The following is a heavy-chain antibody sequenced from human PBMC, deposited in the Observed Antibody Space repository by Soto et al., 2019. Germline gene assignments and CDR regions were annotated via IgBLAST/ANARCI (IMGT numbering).Heavy chain of an antibody. J-gene: IGHJ6*03. V-gene: IGHV5-51*01. Sequence: PGESLKISCKGSGYSFTSYWIGWVRQMPGKGLEWMGIIYPGDSDTRYSPSFQGQVTISADKSISTAYLQWSSLKASDTAMYYCARSLSGVTIFGVGTRGYYDMDVWGKGTTVNVSS. CDR1: GYSFTSYW. CDR2: IYPGDSDT. D-gene: IGHD3-3*01. CDR3: ARSLSGVTIFGVGTRGYYDMDV.